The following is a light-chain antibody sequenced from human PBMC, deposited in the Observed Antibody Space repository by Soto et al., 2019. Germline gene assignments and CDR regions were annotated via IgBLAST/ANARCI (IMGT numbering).Light chain of an antibody. CDR1: QSLVYSDGNTY. CDR2: KVS. CDR3: MQHTHWPWT. V-gene: IGKV2-30*01. Sequence: DVVMTQSPLSLPVTLGQPASISCRSSQSLVYSDGNTYLHWFQQRPGQSPRRLIHKVSIRDSGVPDRFSGRGSGTDFTLKISRVEPEDVVVYYCMQHTHWPWTFVQGTKV. J-gene: IGKJ1*01.